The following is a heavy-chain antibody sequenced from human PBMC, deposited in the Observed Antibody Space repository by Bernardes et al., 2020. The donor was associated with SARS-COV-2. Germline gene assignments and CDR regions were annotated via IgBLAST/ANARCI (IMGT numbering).Heavy chain of an antibody. V-gene: IGHV4-39*01. Sequence: SETLSLTCTVSGGSISSSTYYWGWIRQPPGKGLEWIGSIYYSGSTYYNPSLKSRVTISLDTSKNQLSLKLRSMTAADTAVYYCASSSSCTYYSDYWSQGTLVTVS. D-gene: IGHD6-13*01. J-gene: IGHJ4*02. CDR1: GGSISSSTYY. CDR3: ASSSSCTYYSDY. CDR2: IYYSGST.